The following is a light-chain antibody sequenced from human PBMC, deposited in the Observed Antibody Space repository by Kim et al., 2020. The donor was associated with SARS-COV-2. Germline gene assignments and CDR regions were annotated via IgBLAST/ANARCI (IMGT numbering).Light chain of an antibody. CDR3: CSYTSSRTLV. V-gene: IGLV2-14*01. CDR2: DVS. CDR1: SSDVGGYNY. Sequence: QSALTQPASVSGSPGQSITISCTGTSSDVGGYNYVSWYQQHPGKAPKLMIYDVSKRPSGVSNRFSGSKSGNTASLTISGLQAEDEADYYCCSYTSSRTLVFGGGTQLTVL. J-gene: IGLJ3*02.